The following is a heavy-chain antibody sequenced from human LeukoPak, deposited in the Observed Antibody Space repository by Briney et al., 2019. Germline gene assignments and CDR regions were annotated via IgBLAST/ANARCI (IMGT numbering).Heavy chain of an antibody. J-gene: IGHJ6*03. Sequence: ASVKVSCKASGYTFTSYYMHWVRQAPGQGLEWMGIINPSGGSTSYAQKFQGRVTMTRDTSTSTVYMELSSLRSEDTAVYYCARDPGVTMVRGVIPIEYYYYYMDVWGKGTTVTVSS. CDR2: INPSGGST. D-gene: IGHD3-10*01. CDR1: GYTFTSYY. CDR3: ARDPGVTMVRGVIPIEYYYYYMDV. V-gene: IGHV1-46*01.